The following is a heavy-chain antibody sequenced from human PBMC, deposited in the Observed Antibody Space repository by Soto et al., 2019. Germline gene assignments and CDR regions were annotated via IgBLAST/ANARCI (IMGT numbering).Heavy chain of an antibody. Sequence: GASVKVSCKASGYTFTSYAMHWVRQAPGQRLEWMGWINAGNGNTKYSQKFQGRVTITSDTSASTAYMELSSLRSEDTAVYYCARHPRSGIDFWGQGTLVTVSS. CDR3: ARHPRSGIDF. CDR1: GYTFTSYA. J-gene: IGHJ4*02. D-gene: IGHD6-19*01. V-gene: IGHV1-3*01. CDR2: INAGNGNT.